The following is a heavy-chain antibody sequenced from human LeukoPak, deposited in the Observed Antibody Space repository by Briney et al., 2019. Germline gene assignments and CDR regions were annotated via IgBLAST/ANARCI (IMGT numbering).Heavy chain of an antibody. V-gene: IGHV3-23*01. D-gene: IGHD3-22*01. CDR3: AKDRLLRYYASSAYPDY. J-gene: IGHJ4*02. CDR1: GFTFSSYA. CDR2: ISGSGGST. Sequence: GGSLRLSCAASGFTFSSYAMSWVRQAPGKGLEWVSAISGSGGSTYYADSVKGRFTISRDNSKNTLYLQMNSLRAEDTAVYYCAKDRLLRYYASSAYPDYWGQGTLVTVSS.